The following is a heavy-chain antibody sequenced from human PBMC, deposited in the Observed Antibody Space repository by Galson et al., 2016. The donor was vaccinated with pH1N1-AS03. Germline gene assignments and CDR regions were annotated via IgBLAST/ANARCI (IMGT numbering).Heavy chain of an antibody. D-gene: IGHD3-10*01. CDR1: GYTFSTFA. CDR3: AGDYYGMGRY. Sequence: SLRLSCAASGYTFSTFALHWVRQAPGKGLEALAFISHDGNNRYYTQSVRGRFAISRDNAKNTLYLQMNSLRADDTAVYYCAGDYYGMGRYWGQGTLVTVSS. J-gene: IGHJ4*02. V-gene: IGHV3-30*09. CDR2: ISHDGNNR.